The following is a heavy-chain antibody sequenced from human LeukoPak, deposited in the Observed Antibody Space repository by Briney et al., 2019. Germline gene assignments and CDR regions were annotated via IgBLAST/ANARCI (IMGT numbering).Heavy chain of an antibody. Sequence: GGSLRLSCAASGFSFNIHAMTWVRQAPGKGLEWVAVIGGPDDTHYADPVKGRFAVSRDDSTNTVFLQMNSLRADDSAIYSCAKDATPRNSVWDYFDYWGQGTLVTVSS. J-gene: IGHJ4*02. CDR3: AKDATPRNSVWDYFDY. D-gene: IGHD7-27*01. CDR2: IGGPDDT. CDR1: GFSFNIHA. V-gene: IGHV3-23*01.